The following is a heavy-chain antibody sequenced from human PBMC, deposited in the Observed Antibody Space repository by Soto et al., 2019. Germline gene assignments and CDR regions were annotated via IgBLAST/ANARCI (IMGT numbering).Heavy chain of an antibody. V-gene: IGHV4-34*01. CDR2: INHSGST. J-gene: IGHJ6*02. CDR1: GGSFSGYY. D-gene: IGHD3-10*01. Sequence: SETLSLTCAVYGGSFSGYYWSWIRQPPGKGPEWIGEINHSGSTNYNPSLKSRVTISVDTSKNQFSLKLSSVTAADTAVYYCARGGRRNLLWFGEPSYGMDVWDQGTTVTVSS. CDR3: ARGGRRNLLWFGEPSYGMDV.